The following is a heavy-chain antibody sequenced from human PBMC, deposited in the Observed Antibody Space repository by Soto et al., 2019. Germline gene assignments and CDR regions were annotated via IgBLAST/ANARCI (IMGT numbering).Heavy chain of an antibody. CDR1: GYTFTSYG. CDR2: ISACNGNT. Sequence: GASVKVSCKASGYTFTSYGISWVRQAPGQGLEWMGWISACNGNTYYAQKFQGRVTMTTDTSTGTAYMELSSLTSDDTAVYYCARDDSGFSGSHYIDYFNYWGQGALVTVSS. V-gene: IGHV1-18*01. CDR3: ARDDSGFSGSHYIDYFNY. D-gene: IGHD1-26*01. J-gene: IGHJ4*02.